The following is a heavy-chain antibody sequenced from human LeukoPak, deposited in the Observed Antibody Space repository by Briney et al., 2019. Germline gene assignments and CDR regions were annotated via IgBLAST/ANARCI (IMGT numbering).Heavy chain of an antibody. J-gene: IGHJ4*02. CDR2: IYYSGST. Sequence: PSETLSLTCTVSGGSISSYYWSWIRQPPGKGLEWIGYIYYSGSTNYNPSLKSRVTISVDTSKNQFSLKLSSVTAADTAVYYCARGAQLVTKGLDYWGQGTLVTVSS. CDR3: ARGAQLVTKGLDY. D-gene: IGHD6-6*01. CDR1: GGSISSYY. V-gene: IGHV4-59*01.